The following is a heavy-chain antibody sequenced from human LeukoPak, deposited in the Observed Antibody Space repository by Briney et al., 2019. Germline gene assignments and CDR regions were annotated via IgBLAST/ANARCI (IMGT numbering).Heavy chain of an antibody. J-gene: IGHJ6*02. D-gene: IGHD3-9*01. Sequence: PGRSLRLSCAASGFTFSSYAMSWVRQAPGKGLEWVSAISGSGGSTYYADSVKGRFTISRDNSKNTLYLQMNSLRAEDTAVYYCATRGGYYDILTGYYGMDVWGQGTTVTVSS. CDR1: GFTFSSYA. CDR2: ISGSGGST. CDR3: ATRGGYYDILTGYYGMDV. V-gene: IGHV3-23*01.